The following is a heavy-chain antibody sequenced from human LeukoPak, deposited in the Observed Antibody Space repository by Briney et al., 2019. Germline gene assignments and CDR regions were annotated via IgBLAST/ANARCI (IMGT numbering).Heavy chain of an antibody. J-gene: IGHJ4*02. CDR1: GFTFSRYW. CDR3: ANAYGSNSAFDY. Sequence: GGSLRLSCAVSGFTFSRYWMHWVRQAPGKGLMWVSRINTDGRNTSYAASVKGRFTISRDNSKNTLYLQMNSLRAEDTAVYYCANAYGSNSAFDYWGQGTLVTVSS. V-gene: IGHV3-74*01. CDR2: INTDGRNT. D-gene: IGHD4-23*01.